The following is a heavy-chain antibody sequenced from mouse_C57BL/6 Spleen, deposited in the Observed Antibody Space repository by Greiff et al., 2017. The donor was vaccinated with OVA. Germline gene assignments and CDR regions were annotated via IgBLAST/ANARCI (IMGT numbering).Heavy chain of an antibody. J-gene: IGHJ2*01. Sequence: VQLVESGPELVKPGASVKISCKASGYAFSSSWMNWVKQRPGKGLEWIGRIYPGDGDTNYNGKFKGKATLTADKSSSTAYMQLSSLTSEDSAVYFCARAPWITTVVAPYYFDYWGQGTTLTVSS. D-gene: IGHD1-1*01. CDR2: IYPGDGDT. V-gene: IGHV1-82*01. CDR1: GYAFSSSW. CDR3: ARAPWITTVVAPYYFDY.